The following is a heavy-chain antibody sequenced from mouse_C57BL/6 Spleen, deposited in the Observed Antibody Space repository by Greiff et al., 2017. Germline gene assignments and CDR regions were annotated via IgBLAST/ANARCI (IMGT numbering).Heavy chain of an antibody. D-gene: IGHD2-2*01. J-gene: IGHJ2*01. V-gene: IGHV1-63*01. CDR1: GYTFTNYW. CDR3: ARRYGYDGAYYFDY. Sequence: VMLVESGAELVRPGTSVKMSCKASGYTFTNYWIGWAKQRPGHGLEWIGDIYPGGGYTNYNEKFKGKATLTADKSSSTAYMQFSSLTSEDSAIYYCARRYGYDGAYYFDYWGQGTTLTVSS. CDR2: IYPGGGYT.